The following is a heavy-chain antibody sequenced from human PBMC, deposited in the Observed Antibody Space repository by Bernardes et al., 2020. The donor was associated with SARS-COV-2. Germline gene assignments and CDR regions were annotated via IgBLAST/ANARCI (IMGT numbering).Heavy chain of an antibody. D-gene: IGHD6-25*01. J-gene: IGHJ6*02. CDR1: GYTFTSYG. Sequence: ASVKVSCKASGYTFTSYGIAWVRQAPGQGLEWMGWISAYNGNTNYAEKVQGRVTMTRDTSISTAYMELSRLRSDDTAVYYCARDLRPYYYGMDVWGQGTTVTVSS. CDR3: ARDLRPYYYGMDV. V-gene: IGHV1-18*04. CDR2: ISAYNGNT.